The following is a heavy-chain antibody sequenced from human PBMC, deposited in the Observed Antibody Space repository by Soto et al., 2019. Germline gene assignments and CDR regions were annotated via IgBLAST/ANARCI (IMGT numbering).Heavy chain of an antibody. CDR2: INPNSGGT. V-gene: IGHV1-2*02. CDR1: GYTFTGYY. CDR3: ARDYYDSSGHFDY. D-gene: IGHD3-22*01. J-gene: IGHJ4*02. Sequence: ASVKVSCKASGYTFTGYYMHWVRQAPGQGLEWMGWINPNSGGTNHAQKFQGRVTMTRDTSISTAYMELSRLRSDDTAVYYCARDYYDSSGHFDYWGQGTLVTVSS.